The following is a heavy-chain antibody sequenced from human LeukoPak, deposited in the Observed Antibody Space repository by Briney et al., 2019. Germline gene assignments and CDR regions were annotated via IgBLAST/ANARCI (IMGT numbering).Heavy chain of an antibody. Sequence: PGGSLRLSCAASGFNFTRCAMSWVRQAPGKGLEWVATFSKITGSTYHADSVKGRFTISGDTSKDTVFLQMNSLRAEDTAVYYCAKDPHNWGYYFDYWGQGTLVTVSS. D-gene: IGHD7-27*01. V-gene: IGHV3-23*01. J-gene: IGHJ4*02. CDR3: AKDPHNWGYYFDY. CDR1: GFNFTRCA. CDR2: FSKITGST.